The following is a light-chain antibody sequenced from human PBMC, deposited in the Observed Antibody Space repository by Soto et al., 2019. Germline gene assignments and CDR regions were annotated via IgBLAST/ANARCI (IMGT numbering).Light chain of an antibody. CDR2: DAS. V-gene: IGKV1-33*01. CDR3: QQYGNLPLT. CDR1: QDISNY. Sequence: DIQMTQSPSSLSASVGDRVTITCQASQDISNYLNWYQQKPGKAPKLLIYDASNLETGVPSRFSGSGSGTDFTFTISSQQPEDIATYYCQQYGNLPLTFGGGTKVEIK. J-gene: IGKJ4*01.